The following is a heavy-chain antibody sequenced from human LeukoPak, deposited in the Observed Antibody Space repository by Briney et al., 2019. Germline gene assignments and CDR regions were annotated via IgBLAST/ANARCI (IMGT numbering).Heavy chain of an antibody. D-gene: IGHD3-10*01. CDR3: ARDQELGF. Sequence: PSETLSLTCTVSGASISSYYWNWIRQPAGKGLEWIGRSYISGSIDYNPSLKSRVTVSVDTSKNQFSLKLTSETAADTAVYYCARDQELGFWGQGTLVTVSS. CDR1: GASISSYY. V-gene: IGHV4-4*07. CDR2: SYISGSI. J-gene: IGHJ4*02.